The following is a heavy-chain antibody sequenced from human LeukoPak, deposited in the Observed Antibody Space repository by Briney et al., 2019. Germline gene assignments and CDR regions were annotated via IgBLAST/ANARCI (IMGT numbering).Heavy chain of an antibody. CDR3: ARTPYYDFWSVFDY. D-gene: IGHD3-3*01. J-gene: IGHJ4*02. Sequence: ASVKVSCKASGYTFTGYYMHWVRQAPGQGLEWMGWINPNSGGTNYAQMFQGRVTMTRDTSISTAYMELSRLRSDDTAVYYCARTPYYDFWSVFDYWGQGTLVTVSS. CDR2: INPNSGGT. CDR1: GYTFTGYY. V-gene: IGHV1-2*02.